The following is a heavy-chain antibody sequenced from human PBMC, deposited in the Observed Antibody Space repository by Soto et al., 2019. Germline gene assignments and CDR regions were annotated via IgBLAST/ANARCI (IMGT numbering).Heavy chain of an antibody. CDR3: TTTYDSSPDAFDI. Sequence: VQLVESGGGVVQPGRSLRLSCAASGFTFSSYGMHWVRQAPGKGLEWVGRIKSKTDGGTTDYAAPVKGRFTISRDDSKNTLYLQMNSLKTEDTAVYYCTTTYDSSPDAFDIWGQGTMVTVSS. CDR2: IKSKTDGGTT. V-gene: IGHV3-15*01. CDR1: GFTFSSYG. D-gene: IGHD3-22*01. J-gene: IGHJ3*02.